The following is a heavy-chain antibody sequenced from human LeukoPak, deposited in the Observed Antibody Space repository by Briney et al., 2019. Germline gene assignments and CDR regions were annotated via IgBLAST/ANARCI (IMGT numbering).Heavy chain of an antibody. CDR2: INPSGGST. V-gene: IGHV1-46*01. CDR3: ATDFYGDSGYY. D-gene: IGHD4-17*01. Sequence: ASVKVSCKASGYTFTGYYMHWVRQAPGQGLEWMGIINPSGGSTSYAQKFQGRVTMTRDMSTSTVYMELSSLRSEDTAVYYCATDFYGDSGYYWGQGTLVTVSS. J-gene: IGHJ4*02. CDR1: GYTFTGYY.